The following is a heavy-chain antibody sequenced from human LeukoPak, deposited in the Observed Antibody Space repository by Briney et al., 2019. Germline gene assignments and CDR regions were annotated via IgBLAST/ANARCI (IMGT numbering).Heavy chain of an antibody. V-gene: IGHV3-23*01. D-gene: IGHD6-19*01. CDR2: IGGSGGRT. J-gene: IGHJ6*02. Sequence: GGSLRLSCVGSGFSVGSNYMSWVRQAPGKGLEWVSGIGGSGGRTYYADPVTGRFTISRDNSKNTVYLQMNSLRAADTAVYYCARGRIAVALYYGMDVWGHGTTVTVFS. CDR3: ARGRIAVALYYGMDV. CDR1: GFSVGSNY.